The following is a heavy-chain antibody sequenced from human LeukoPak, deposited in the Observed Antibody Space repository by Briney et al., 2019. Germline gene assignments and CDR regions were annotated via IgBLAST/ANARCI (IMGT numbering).Heavy chain of an antibody. CDR1: GGSISSGGYY. CDR3: ARFRSPFYCSGGSCYWFDP. V-gene: IGHV4-31*03. J-gene: IGHJ5*02. CDR2: IYYSGST. Sequence: PSETLSLTCTVSGGSISSGGYYWSWIRQHPGKGLEWIGYIYYSGSTYYNPSLKSRVTISVDTSKNQFSLKLSSVTAADTAVYYCARFRSPFYCSGGSCYWFDPWGQGTLVTVSS. D-gene: IGHD2-15*01.